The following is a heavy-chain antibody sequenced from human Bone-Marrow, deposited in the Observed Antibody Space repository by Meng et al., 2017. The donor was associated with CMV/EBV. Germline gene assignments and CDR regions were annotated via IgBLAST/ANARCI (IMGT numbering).Heavy chain of an antibody. D-gene: IGHD3-16*02. CDR2: INHSGST. V-gene: IGHV4-34*01. J-gene: IGHJ3*02. CDR1: GGSFSGYY. CDR3: ARVPRLDYDYGWGSYRLNDAFDI. Sequence: SETLSLTCAVYGGSFSGYYWSWIRQPPGKGLEWIGEINHSGSTNYNPSLKSRVTISVDTYKNQFSLKLSSVTAADTAVYYCARVPRLDYDYGWGSYRLNDAFDIWGQGTMVTVSS.